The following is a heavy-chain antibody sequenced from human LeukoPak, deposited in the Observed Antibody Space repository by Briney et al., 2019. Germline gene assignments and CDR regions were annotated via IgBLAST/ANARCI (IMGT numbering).Heavy chain of an antibody. V-gene: IGHV4-34*01. Sequence: SETLSLTCAVYGGSFSGYYWSWIRQPPGKGLEWIGEINHSGSTNYNPSLKSRVTISVDTSKNQFSLKLSSVTAADTAVYYCATSSLGYCSGGSRANWFDPWGQGTLVAVSS. CDR2: INHSGST. CDR3: ATSSLGYCSGGSRANWFDP. J-gene: IGHJ5*02. D-gene: IGHD2-15*01. CDR1: GGSFSGYY.